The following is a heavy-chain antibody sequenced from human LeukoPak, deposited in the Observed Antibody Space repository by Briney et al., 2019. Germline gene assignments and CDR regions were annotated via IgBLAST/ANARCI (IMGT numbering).Heavy chain of an antibody. V-gene: IGHV4-34*01. J-gene: IGHJ4*02. CDR2: INHSGNT. D-gene: IGHD3-22*01. Sequence: PSETLSLTCAVYGGSFSGYYWSWIRQPPGKGLEWIGEINHSGNTNYNPSLKSRVTISVDTSKNQFSLKLSSVTAADTAVYYCARVGGDHFYYDSSGYYPSPFDYWGQGTLVTVSS. CDR1: GGSFSGYY. CDR3: ARVGGDHFYYDSSGYYPSPFDY.